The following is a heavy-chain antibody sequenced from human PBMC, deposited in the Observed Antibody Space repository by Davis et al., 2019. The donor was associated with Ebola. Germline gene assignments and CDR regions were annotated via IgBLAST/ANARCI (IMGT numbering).Heavy chain of an antibody. CDR3: ARGLGYCSGGSCYSGWFDP. D-gene: IGHD2-15*01. Sequence: AASVKVSCKASGYVFSSYGMSWVRQAPGKGLEWMGCFDPEDGEAIYAQKFQGRVTITRDTSASTAYMELSSLRSEDTAVYYCARGLGYCSGGSCYSGWFDPWSQGTLVTVSS. CDR2: FDPEDGEA. CDR1: GYVFSSYG. V-gene: IGHV1-24*01. J-gene: IGHJ5*02.